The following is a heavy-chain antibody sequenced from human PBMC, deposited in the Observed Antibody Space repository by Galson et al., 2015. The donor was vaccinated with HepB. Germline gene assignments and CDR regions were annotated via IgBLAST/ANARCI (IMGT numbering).Heavy chain of an antibody. CDR1: GYTFTSYA. CDR3: AREKRPQYDFWSGYYWGGLPASPQPYYFDY. J-gene: IGHJ4*02. V-gene: IGHV7-4-1*02. D-gene: IGHD3-3*01. CDR2: INTNTGNP. Sequence: SVKVSCKASGYTFTSYAMNWVRQAPGQGLEWMGWINTNTGNPTYAQGFTGRFVFSLDTSVSTAYLQISSLKAEDTAVYYCAREKRPQYDFWSGYYWGGLPASPQPYYFDYWGQGTLVTVSS.